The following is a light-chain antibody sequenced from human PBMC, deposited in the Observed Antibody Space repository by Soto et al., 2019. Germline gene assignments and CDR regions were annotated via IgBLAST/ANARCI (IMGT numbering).Light chain of an antibody. J-gene: IGKJ3*01. Sequence: DLQMTQSPSSLSASVGDRVTITCRASQSISNYLNWYQQKPGKAPKLLIYAASSLQRGVPSRFSGSGSGTDFTLTISSLQPEDFATYSCQQSYTTLFTFGPGTNVDI. CDR2: AAS. V-gene: IGKV1-39*01. CDR3: QQSYTTLFT. CDR1: QSISNY.